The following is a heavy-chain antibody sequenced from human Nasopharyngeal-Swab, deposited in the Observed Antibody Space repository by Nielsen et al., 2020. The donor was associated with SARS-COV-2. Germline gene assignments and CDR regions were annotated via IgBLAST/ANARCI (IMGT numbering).Heavy chain of an antibody. CDR1: GFTFSTSV. J-gene: IGHJ4*02. Sequence: GESLKISCAASGFTFSTSVMHWFRQAPGKGLEWVGFIRSKAYGGTTEYAASVKGRFTISRDDSKSIAYLQMNSLKTEDTAVYYCTREYDFWSGYFDSWGQGTLVTVSS. CDR2: IRSKAYGGTT. D-gene: IGHD3-3*01. CDR3: TREYDFWSGYFDS. V-gene: IGHV3-49*03.